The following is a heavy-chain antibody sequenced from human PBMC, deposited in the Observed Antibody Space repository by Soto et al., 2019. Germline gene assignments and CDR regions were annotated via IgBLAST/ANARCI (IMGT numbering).Heavy chain of an antibody. Sequence: QVQLQESGPGLVKPSQTLSLTCTVSGGPISSGGYYWRWIRQHPGQALAWIGSLYYSGSTYYNPSLKSRVTISVDTSKNQFSLKLSSVTAADTAVYYCARDGRVNCISTSCPNNWFDPWGEGTLVTVST. V-gene: IGHV4-31*03. CDR3: ARDGRVNCISTSCPNNWFDP. CDR1: GGPISSGGYY. D-gene: IGHD2-2*01. CDR2: LYYSGST. J-gene: IGHJ5*02.